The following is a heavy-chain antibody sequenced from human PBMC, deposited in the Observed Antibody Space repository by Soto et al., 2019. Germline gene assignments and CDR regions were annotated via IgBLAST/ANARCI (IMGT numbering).Heavy chain of an antibody. CDR3: ARLNPTYSNYGMDV. CDR2: IYYSGST. CDR1: GGSISSYY. J-gene: IGHJ6*02. D-gene: IGHD4-4*01. Sequence: SETLSLTCTVSGGSISSYYWSWIRQPPGKGLEWIGYIYYSGSTNYNPSLKSRVTISVDTSKNQFSLKLSSVTAADTAVYYCARLNPTYSNYGMDVWGQGTTVTVSS. V-gene: IGHV4-59*08.